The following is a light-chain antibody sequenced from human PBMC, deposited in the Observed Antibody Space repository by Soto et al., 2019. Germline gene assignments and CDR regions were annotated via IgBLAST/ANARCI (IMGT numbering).Light chain of an antibody. V-gene: IGLV4-69*01. CDR1: SGHRTYA. J-gene: IGLJ2*01. CDR2: INGDGSH. Sequence: QSVLTQSPSVSASLGASVNLTCTLSSGHRTYAIAWHQVQSGKGPRFLMTINGDGSHNRGDGVPARFSGASFGAERFLIISSLQSDDETDYYCQTWGPGIVVFGGGTKLTVL. CDR3: QTWGPGIVV.